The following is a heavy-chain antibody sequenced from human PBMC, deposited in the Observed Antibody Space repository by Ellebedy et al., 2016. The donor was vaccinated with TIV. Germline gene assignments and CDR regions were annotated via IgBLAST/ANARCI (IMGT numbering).Heavy chain of an antibody. J-gene: IGHJ3*02. CDR1: GFTFSTYS. Sequence: PGGSLRLSCAASGFTFSTYSMNWVRQAPGKGQEWVSSISGSRSYIYYADSVKGRFTISRDNAKNSLYLQMNSLRGEDTAVYYCARCVVAHAAFDIWGQGTMVTVSS. CDR3: ARCVVAHAAFDI. CDR2: ISGSRSYI. D-gene: IGHD2-15*01. V-gene: IGHV3-21*01.